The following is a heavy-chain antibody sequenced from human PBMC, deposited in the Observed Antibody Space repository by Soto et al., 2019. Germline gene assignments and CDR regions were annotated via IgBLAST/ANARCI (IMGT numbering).Heavy chain of an antibody. J-gene: IGHJ4*02. D-gene: IGHD2-15*01. CDR2: IYHTGNT. CDR1: GYSISIGHY. V-gene: IGHV4-38-2*01. CDR3: ARVPPARYFDY. Sequence: PSEALSVTCAFSGYSISIGHYWSWIRQTPEKGLEWIGSIYHTGNTYYNPSLKSRVTISVDTSKNQFSLRLSSVTAADTAVYYCARVPPARYFDYWGQGTLVTVSS.